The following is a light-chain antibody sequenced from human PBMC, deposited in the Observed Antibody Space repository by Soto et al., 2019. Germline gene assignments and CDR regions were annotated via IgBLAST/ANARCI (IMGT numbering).Light chain of an antibody. CDR3: SSYTSSSTPV. V-gene: IGLV2-18*02. J-gene: IGLJ1*01. Sequence: QSALTQPPSVSGSPGQSVTIPCTATSSDVGSYNRVSWYQQPPGTPPKLIIYEVSNRPSGVPHRFSGSKSGNTASLTISGLQAEDEADYYCSSYTSSSTPVFGTGTKLTVL. CDR1: SSDVGSYNR. CDR2: EVS.